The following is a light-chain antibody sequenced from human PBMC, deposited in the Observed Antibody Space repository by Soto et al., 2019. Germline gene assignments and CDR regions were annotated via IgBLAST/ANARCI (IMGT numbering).Light chain of an antibody. V-gene: IGLV2-11*01. CDR3: VSYTGTHIPVV. CDR2: DVS. J-gene: IGLJ2*01. CDR1: SSDVGAYNS. Sequence: QSVLTQPRSVSGSPGQSVTISCTGTSSDVGAYNSVSWYQQHPDKAPKLMIYDVSQRPSGVPDRFSGSKSGNTASLTITGRQAEDEDDYYCVSYTGTHIPVVFGGGTKVTVL.